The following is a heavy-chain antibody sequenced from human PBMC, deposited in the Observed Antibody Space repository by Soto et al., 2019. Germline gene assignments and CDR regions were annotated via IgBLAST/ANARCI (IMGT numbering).Heavy chain of an antibody. D-gene: IGHD2-21*02. CDR3: AREPSPYCAGDCYFYVFDI. J-gene: IGHJ3*02. CDR2: IIPMFGMA. Sequence: QVQLVQSGAEVKKPGSSVKVSCKASGGTFSTYAISWMRQAPGQGLEWMGGIIPMFGMANYAQNFQGRVTITADKSPSSAYMELSTLRSDDTAVYYCAREPSPYCAGDCYFYVFDIRGQVTQVTVSS. CDR1: GGTFSTYA. V-gene: IGHV1-69*17.